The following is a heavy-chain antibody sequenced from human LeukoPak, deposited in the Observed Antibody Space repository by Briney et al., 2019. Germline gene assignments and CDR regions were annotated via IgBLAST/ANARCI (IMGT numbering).Heavy chain of an antibody. D-gene: IGHD1-26*01. CDR3: ARDQGATPDEPSFDY. Sequence: GASVKVSCKASGYTFTGYYMHWVRQAPGQGLEWMGWINPNSGGTNYAQKFQGWVTMTRDTSISTAYMELSRLRSDDTAVYYCARDQGATPDEPSFDYWGQGTLVTVSS. CDR1: GYTFTGYY. CDR2: INPNSGGT. V-gene: IGHV1-2*04. J-gene: IGHJ4*02.